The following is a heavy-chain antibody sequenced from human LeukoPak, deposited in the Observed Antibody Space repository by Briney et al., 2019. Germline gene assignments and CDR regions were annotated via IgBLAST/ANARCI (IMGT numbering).Heavy chain of an antibody. Sequence: PGGALRLSCAASGFIFSSYGMHWVRQAPGKGLEWVAVIRDDGSSNYYEDSVKGRFIIFTDNYKNTAYLKMNSLIAEDTAVYYCAREYASGPYLAVSQPWGQGTLVTV. CDR2: IRDDGSSN. V-gene: IGHV3-33*01. J-gene: IGHJ5*02. D-gene: IGHD3-10*01. CDR3: AREYASGPYLAVSQP. CDR1: GFIFSSYG.